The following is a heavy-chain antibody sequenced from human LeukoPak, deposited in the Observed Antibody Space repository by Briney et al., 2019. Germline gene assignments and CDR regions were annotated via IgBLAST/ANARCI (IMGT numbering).Heavy chain of an antibody. Sequence: GGSLRLSCAASGFTFSSYEMNWVRQAPGKGLEWVSYISSSGSTIYYADSVKGRFTISRDNAKNSLYLQMNSLRAEDTAVYYCAAQGVYYYYMDVWGKGTTVTVSS. CDR2: ISSSGSTI. CDR1: GFTFSSYE. J-gene: IGHJ6*03. V-gene: IGHV3-48*03. CDR3: AAQGVYYYYMDV.